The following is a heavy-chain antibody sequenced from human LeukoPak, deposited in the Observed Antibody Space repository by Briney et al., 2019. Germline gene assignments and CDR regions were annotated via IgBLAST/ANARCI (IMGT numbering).Heavy chain of an antibody. CDR2: LHPGDSDT. D-gene: IGHD6-13*01. V-gene: IGHV5-51*01. CDR1: GYSFTSYW. J-gene: IGHJ5*02. CDR3: ARLIWYSSSWCRFDP. Sequence: GASLKISCKGSGYSFTSYWIGWVRPMPGKGLEWMGILHPGDSDTRYSPSFQGQVTISADKSISTAYLQWSSLKASDTAMYYCARLIWYSSSWCRFDPWGQGTLVTVSS.